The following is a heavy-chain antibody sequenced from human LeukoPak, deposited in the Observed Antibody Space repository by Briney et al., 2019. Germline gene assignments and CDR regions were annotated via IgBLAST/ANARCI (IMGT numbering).Heavy chain of an antibody. Sequence: GRSLRLSCAASGFSFGGYALHWVRQAPGKGLEWVASISWNSGDIVHADSVKGRFTISRDNAKNSLYLQMDSLRTEDTALYYCVKSGGYATAIRYFDLWGRGTLVTVSS. CDR1: GFSFGGYA. D-gene: IGHD2-21*02. CDR3: VKSGGYATAIRYFDL. V-gene: IGHV3-9*01. CDR2: ISWNSGDI. J-gene: IGHJ2*01.